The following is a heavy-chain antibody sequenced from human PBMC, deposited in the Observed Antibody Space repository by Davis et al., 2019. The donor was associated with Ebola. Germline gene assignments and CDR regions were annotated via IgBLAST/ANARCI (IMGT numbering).Heavy chain of an antibody. J-gene: IGHJ6*02. CDR2: VYYSGST. Sequence: PSETLSLTCTVSGGSISSSSYYWGWIRQPPGQGLEWIGGVYYSGSTYYNLSLKSRVTISVDTSKNQFSLKLSSVTAADTAVYYCASVSGSTWGMDVWGQGTTVIVSS. CDR3: ASVSGSTWGMDV. D-gene: IGHD2-15*01. V-gene: IGHV4-39*01. CDR1: GGSISSSSYY.